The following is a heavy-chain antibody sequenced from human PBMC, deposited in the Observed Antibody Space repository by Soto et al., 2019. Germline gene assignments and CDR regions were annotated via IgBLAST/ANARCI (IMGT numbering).Heavy chain of an antibody. CDR2: IYTSGST. D-gene: IGHD4-17*01. J-gene: IGHJ4*02. CDR3: ASGAGQVSDFGGPFAY. V-gene: IGHV4-4*07. Sequence: SETLSLTCTVSCGSISSYYWSCIRQPSWKGLEWIVRIYTSGSTNYNPSLKSRLTISVDTSKNHFSLMVYSVTAADTAVYYCASGAGQVSDFGGPFAYWGQGTIVTVSS. CDR1: CGSISSYY.